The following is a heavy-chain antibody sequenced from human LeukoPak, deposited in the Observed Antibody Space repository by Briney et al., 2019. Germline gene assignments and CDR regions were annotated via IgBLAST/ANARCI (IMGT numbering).Heavy chain of an antibody. CDR1: GFTFSNYA. CDR2: LSVSGEST. Sequence: GGSLRLSCAASGFTFSNYAMSWVRQAPGKGLEWVSTLSVSGESTYYTDSVKGRFSISRDNSKNTLYLQMNSLRAEDTAVYYCARALAYCGGDCYDDAFDIWGQGTMVTVSS. D-gene: IGHD2-21*02. CDR3: ARALAYCGGDCYDDAFDI. J-gene: IGHJ3*02. V-gene: IGHV3-23*01.